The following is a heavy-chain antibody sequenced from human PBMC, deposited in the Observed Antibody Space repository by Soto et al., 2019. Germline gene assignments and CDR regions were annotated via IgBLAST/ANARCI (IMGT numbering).Heavy chain of an antibody. CDR2: MYTTGGT. CDR3: AGDRPDYRYGMDV. D-gene: IGHD6-6*01. Sequence: SETLSLTCIVSGGSIFSYYWDWIRQPAGKGLEWIGRMYTTGGTISGPSLRSRVTMSVDTSKSQFSLKRSSVTAADTAVYYCAGDRPDYRYGMDVWGRGTTVTVSS. J-gene: IGHJ6*02. CDR1: GGSIFSYY. V-gene: IGHV4-4*07.